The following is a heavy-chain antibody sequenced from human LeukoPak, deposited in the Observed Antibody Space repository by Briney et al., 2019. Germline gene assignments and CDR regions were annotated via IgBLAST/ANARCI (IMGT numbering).Heavy chain of an antibody. J-gene: IGHJ4*02. Sequence: PGGSLRLSCTVSGFSFSRYAMTWVRQAPGKGLEWVSAISGSGSSTNYADSVKGRFTISRDNSKNTLFLQMDSLKVEDTAIYYCANDVGCSGDYCYYGSQLIGHWGQGTLVTVSS. CDR2: ISGSGSST. V-gene: IGHV3-23*01. D-gene: IGHD4-11*01. CDR3: ANDVGCSGDYCYYGSQLIGH. CDR1: GFSFSRYA.